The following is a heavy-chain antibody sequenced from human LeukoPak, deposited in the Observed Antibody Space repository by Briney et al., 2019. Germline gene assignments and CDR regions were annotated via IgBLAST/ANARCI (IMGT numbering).Heavy chain of an antibody. J-gene: IGHJ4*02. CDR2: IYPGDSDT. CDR1: GYSFTSYW. CDR3: ARLLAKNYYDSSGYYNTYYSDY. D-gene: IGHD3-22*01. Sequence: GESLKISCKGSGYSFTSYWIGWVRQMPGKGLEWMGIIYPGDSDTRYSPSFQGQVTISADKSISTAYLQWSSLKASDTAMYYCARLLAKNYYDSSGYYNTYYSDYWGQGTLVTVSS. V-gene: IGHV5-51*01.